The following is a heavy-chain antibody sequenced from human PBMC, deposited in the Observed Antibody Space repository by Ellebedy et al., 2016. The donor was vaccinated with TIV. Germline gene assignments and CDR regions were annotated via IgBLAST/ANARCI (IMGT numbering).Heavy chain of an antibody. CDR2: IKKDGSEK. V-gene: IGHV3-7*01. Sequence: PGGSLRLSCAASGFTFSIYWMSWVRQAPGKGLECVANIKKDGSEKSYVDSVKGRFTISRDNAKNSLYLQMNSLRAEDTAVYYCSRHTDYALDYWGQGALVTVSS. CDR3: SRHTDYALDY. CDR1: GFTFSIYW. J-gene: IGHJ4*02. D-gene: IGHD4-17*01.